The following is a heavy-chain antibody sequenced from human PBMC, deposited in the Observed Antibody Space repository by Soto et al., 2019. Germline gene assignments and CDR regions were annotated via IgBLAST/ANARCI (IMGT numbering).Heavy chain of an antibody. J-gene: IGHJ4*02. V-gene: IGHV4-34*01. CDR3: ARGWGRIFDY. Sequence: QVQLQQWGAGLLKPSETLSLTCAVYGGSFSGYYWCWIRQPPGKGLEWIGEINHSGSTNYNPSLKSRVTISVDTSKSKFSLKLSSVTAADTAVYYCARGWGRIFDYWGQGTLVTVSS. CDR2: INHSGST. D-gene: IGHD7-27*01. CDR1: GGSFSGYY.